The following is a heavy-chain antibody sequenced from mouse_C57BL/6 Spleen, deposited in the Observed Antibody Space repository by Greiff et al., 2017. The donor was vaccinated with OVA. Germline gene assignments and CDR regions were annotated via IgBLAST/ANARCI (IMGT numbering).Heavy chain of an antibody. J-gene: IGHJ2*01. D-gene: IGHD1-1*01. V-gene: IGHV14-4*01. CDR1: GFNITDDY. CDR2: IDPENGDT. CDR3: TTGDYDGSSYKRYFDY. Sequence: VQLQQSGAELVRPGASVKLSCTASGFNITDDYMHWVKQRPEQGLEWIGWIDPENGDTEYASKFQGKATITADTSSNTAYLQLSSLTSEDTAVYYCTTGDYDGSSYKRYFDYWGQGTTLTVSS.